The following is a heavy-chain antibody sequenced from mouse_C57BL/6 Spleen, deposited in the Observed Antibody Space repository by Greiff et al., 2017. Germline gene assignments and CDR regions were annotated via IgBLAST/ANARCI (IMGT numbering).Heavy chain of an antibody. CDR3: ARHALYCGNPFDY. CDR1: GFTFSSYT. D-gene: IGHD2-1*01. V-gene: IGHV5-9*01. J-gene: IGHJ2*01. Sequence: EVQLVESGGGLVKPGGSLKLSCAASGFTFSSYTMSWVRQTPEKRLEWVATISGGGGNTYYPDSVKGRFTISRDNAKNTLYLQMSRLRSEDTALYYCARHALYCGNPFDYWGQGTTLTVSS. CDR2: ISGGGGNT.